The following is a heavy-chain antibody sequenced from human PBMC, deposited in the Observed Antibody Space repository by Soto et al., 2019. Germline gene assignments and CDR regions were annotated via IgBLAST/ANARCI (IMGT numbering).Heavy chain of an antibody. V-gene: IGHV4-30-2*01. D-gene: IGHD3-22*01. Sequence: SETLSLTCAVSGGSISSGGYSWSWIRQPPGKGLEWIGYIYHSGSTYYNPSLKSRVTISVDRSKNQFSLKLSSVTAADTAVYYCARIYYYDSSGYAPSYYFDYWGQGTLVTVSS. CDR1: GGSISSGGYS. J-gene: IGHJ4*02. CDR3: ARIYYYDSSGYAPSYYFDY. CDR2: IYHSGST.